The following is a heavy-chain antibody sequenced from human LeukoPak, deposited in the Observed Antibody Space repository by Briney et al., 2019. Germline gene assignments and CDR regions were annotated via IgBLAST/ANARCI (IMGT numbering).Heavy chain of an antibody. Sequence: SETLSLTCTVSGGSISSYYWSWIRQPPGKGLEWIGYIYYSGSTNYNPSLKSRVTISVDTSKNQFFLKLSSVTAADTAVYYCARDYGDYENWFDPWGQGTLVTVSS. CDR2: IYYSGST. J-gene: IGHJ5*02. CDR1: GGSISSYY. D-gene: IGHD4-17*01. CDR3: ARDYGDYENWFDP. V-gene: IGHV4-59*01.